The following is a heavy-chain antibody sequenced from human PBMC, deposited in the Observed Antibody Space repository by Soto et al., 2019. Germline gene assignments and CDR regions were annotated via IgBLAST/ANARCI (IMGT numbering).Heavy chain of an antibody. J-gene: IGHJ1*01. V-gene: IGHV1-69*12. CDR3: ARVNYYDSSGYWGFQH. CDR1: GGTFSSYA. CDR2: IIPIFGTA. D-gene: IGHD3-22*01. Sequence: QVQLVQSGAEVKKPGSSVKVSCKASGGTFSSYAISWVRQAPGQGLEWMGGIIPIFGTANYAQKLQGRVTLTADESTSTAYMELGSLRSEDTAVYYCARVNYYDSSGYWGFQHWGQGTLVTVSS.